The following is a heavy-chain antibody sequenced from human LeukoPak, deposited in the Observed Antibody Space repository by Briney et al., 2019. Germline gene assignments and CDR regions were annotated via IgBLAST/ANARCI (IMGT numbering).Heavy chain of an antibody. V-gene: IGHV3-23*01. CDR1: GFTFSSYA. J-gene: IGHJ3*02. Sequence: PGGSLRLSCAASGFTFSSYAMNWVRQAPGKGLEWVSGIGYTGDSTFCADSVKGRFTVSRDSSKNTLFLHMNSLRAEDTALYYCAKSPTVDAAFDIWGQGTMVTVSS. CDR3: AKSPTVDAAFDI. D-gene: IGHD4-23*01. CDR2: IGYTGDST.